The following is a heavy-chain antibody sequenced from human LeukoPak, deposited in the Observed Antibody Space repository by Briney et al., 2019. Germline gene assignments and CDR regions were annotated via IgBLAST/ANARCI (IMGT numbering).Heavy chain of an antibody. J-gene: IGHJ4*02. D-gene: IGHD3-10*01. CDR1: GFTFDDYT. V-gene: IGHV3-43*01. Sequence: GGSLRLSCAASGFTFDDYTMHWVRQAPGKGLEWVSLISWDGGSTYYADSVKGRFTISRDNSKNSLYLQMNSLRTEDTALYYCAKDTGFRVYGSGSPDYWGQGTLVTVSS. CDR3: AKDTGFRVYGSGSPDY. CDR2: ISWDGGST.